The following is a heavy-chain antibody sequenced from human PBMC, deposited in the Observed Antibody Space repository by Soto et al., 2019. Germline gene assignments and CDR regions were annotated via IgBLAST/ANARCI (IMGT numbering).Heavy chain of an antibody. CDR3: ARDRSDSSRVDSFDV. V-gene: IGHV3-53*01. Sequence: PGGSLRLTCAVSGFAVSDNSISWVRQVPGKGLAWVSVIYRGVATHYAVSVKGRFTISRDDSKNTVYLQMNSLRAEDTAVYYCARDRSDSSRVDSFDVWGQGTMVTVSS. J-gene: IGHJ3*01. CDR2: IYRGVAT. D-gene: IGHD6-25*01. CDR1: GFAVSDNS.